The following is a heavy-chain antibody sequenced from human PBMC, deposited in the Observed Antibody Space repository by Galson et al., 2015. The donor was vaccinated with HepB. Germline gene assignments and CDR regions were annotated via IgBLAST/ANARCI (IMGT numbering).Heavy chain of an antibody. Sequence: SLRLSCAASGFTVSSNYMSWVRQAPGKGLEWVSIIYSGTSPYYADSVRGRFTISRHNFKNTLYLQMNSLRAEDTAVYYCATVPLSYSSTYYFDYWGQGTLVTVSS. J-gene: IGHJ4*02. V-gene: IGHV3-53*01. CDR2: IYSGTSP. D-gene: IGHD6-19*01. CDR3: ATVPLSYSSTYYFDY. CDR1: GFTVSSNY.